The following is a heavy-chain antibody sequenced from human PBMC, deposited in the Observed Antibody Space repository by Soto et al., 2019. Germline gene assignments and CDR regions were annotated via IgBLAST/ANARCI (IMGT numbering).Heavy chain of an antibody. CDR1: GYTFTGYY. CDR3: ARGDAFGGVIVKWVDY. D-gene: IGHD3-16*02. J-gene: IGHJ4*02. V-gene: IGHV1-2*02. CDR2: INPNSGGT. Sequence: ASVKVSCKASGYTFTGYYMHWVRQAPGQGLEGMGWINPNSGGTNYAQKFQGSVTMTRDTSISTAYMELSRLRSDDTAVYYCARGDAFGGVIVKWVDYWGQGTLVTVSS.